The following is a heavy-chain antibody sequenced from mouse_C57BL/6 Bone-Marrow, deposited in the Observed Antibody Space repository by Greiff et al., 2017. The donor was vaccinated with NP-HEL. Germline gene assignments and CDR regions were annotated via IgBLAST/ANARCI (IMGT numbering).Heavy chain of an antibody. V-gene: IGHV5-4*01. CDR3: ARDAVTSWFAY. CDR1: GFTFSSYA. Sequence: EVHLVESGGGLVKPGGSLKLSCAASGFTFSSYAMSWVRQTPEKRLEWVATISDGGSYTYYPDNVKGRFTISRDNAKNNLYLQMSHLKSEDTAMYYCARDAVTSWFAYWGQGTLVTVSA. D-gene: IGHD2-3*01. CDR2: ISDGGSYT. J-gene: IGHJ3*01.